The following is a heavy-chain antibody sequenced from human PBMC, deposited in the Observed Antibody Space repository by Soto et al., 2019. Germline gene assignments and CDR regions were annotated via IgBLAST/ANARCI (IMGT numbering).Heavy chain of an antibody. CDR3: ARGEGYFDWFAPRY. CDR1: GFTFSSYS. Sequence: EVQLVESGGGLVKPGGSLRLSCAASGFTFSSYSMHWVRQAPGKGLEWVSSISSSSTYIKYADSVKGRFTISRDNAKNSLYLQMNSLRAEDTAVYYCARGEGYFDWFAPRYWGQGTLVTVSS. V-gene: IGHV3-21*01. J-gene: IGHJ4*02. D-gene: IGHD3-9*01. CDR2: ISSSSTYI.